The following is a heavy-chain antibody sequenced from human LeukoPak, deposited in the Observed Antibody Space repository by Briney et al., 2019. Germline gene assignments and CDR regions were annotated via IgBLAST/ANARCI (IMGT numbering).Heavy chain of an antibody. CDR3: ARQLEHYYYYYMDV. CDR2: INPNSGGT. Sequence: ASVKVSCKASGYTFTGYYMHWVRQAPGQGLEWMGRINPNSGGTNYAQKFQGRVTMTRDTSISTAYMELSRLRSDDTAVYYCARQLEHYYYYYMDVWGKGTTVTISS. V-gene: IGHV1-2*06. CDR1: GYTFTGYY. J-gene: IGHJ6*03. D-gene: IGHD1-1*01.